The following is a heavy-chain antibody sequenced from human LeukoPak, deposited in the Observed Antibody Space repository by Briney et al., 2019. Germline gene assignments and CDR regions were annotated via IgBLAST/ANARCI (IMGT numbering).Heavy chain of an antibody. J-gene: IGHJ3*02. Sequence: ASETLSLTCTVSGGSISSYYWSWIRQPPGKGLEWIGYIYYSGSTNYNPSLKSRVTISVDTSKNQFSLKLSSVTAADTAVYYCARLDSSGHDAFDIWGQGTMVTVSS. D-gene: IGHD3-22*01. CDR3: ARLDSSGHDAFDI. CDR2: IYYSGST. CDR1: GGSISSYY. V-gene: IGHV4-59*01.